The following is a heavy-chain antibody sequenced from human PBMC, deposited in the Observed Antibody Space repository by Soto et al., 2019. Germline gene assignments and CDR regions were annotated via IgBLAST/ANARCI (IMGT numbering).Heavy chain of an antibody. CDR2: ISSGSNT. D-gene: IGHD7-27*01. J-gene: IGHJ6*02. Sequence: EVQLLESGGGLVQPGGSLRLSCVASGFPFSSYAMSWVRQTPGRGLECVSSISSGSNTYYTDSVRGRFTISRDNSKNSLYLQMSSLRADDTALYYCAKASATGKSDGMAVWGQGTTVSGSS. V-gene: IGHV3-23*01. CDR1: GFPFSSYA. CDR3: AKASATGKSDGMAV.